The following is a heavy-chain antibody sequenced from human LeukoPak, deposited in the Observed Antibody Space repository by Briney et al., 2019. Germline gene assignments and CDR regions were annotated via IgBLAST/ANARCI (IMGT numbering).Heavy chain of an antibody. J-gene: IGHJ4*02. V-gene: IGHV3-48*03. D-gene: IGHD2-21*01. CDR3: ARGVI. CDR2: ISSSGSST. Sequence: PGGSLRLSCAASGFTFSSFEMNWVRQAPGQGLEWVSYISSSGSSTNYADSVKGRFTIFRDAAKNSLYLQMNSQRVEDTAVYYCARGVIRGQGTLVTVSS. CDR1: GFTFSSFE.